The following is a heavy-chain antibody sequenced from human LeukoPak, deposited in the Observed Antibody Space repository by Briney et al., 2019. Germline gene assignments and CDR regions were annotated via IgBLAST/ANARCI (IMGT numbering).Heavy chain of an antibody. Sequence: NPSETLSLTCTVSGGSVSSGSYYWSWIRQPPGKELEWIGYIYYSGSTNYNPSLKSRVTISVDTSRNQFSLKLSSVTAADTAVYYCARDTPTYFDYWGQGTLVTVSS. J-gene: IGHJ4*02. V-gene: IGHV4-61*01. D-gene: IGHD1-26*01. CDR1: GGSVSSGSYY. CDR2: IYYSGST. CDR3: ARDTPTYFDY.